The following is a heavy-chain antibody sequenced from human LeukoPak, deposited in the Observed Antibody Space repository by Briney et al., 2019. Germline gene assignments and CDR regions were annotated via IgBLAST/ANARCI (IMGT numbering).Heavy chain of an antibody. D-gene: IGHD3-22*01. CDR1: GASFNSDDQY. J-gene: IGHJ4*02. V-gene: IGHV4-31*03. Sequence: NPSETLSLTCTVSGASFNSDDQYWNWIRQSPGKGLEWIGSIHPSGMLYNNPSLQSRVTMSRDTSKNQFSLNLNSVTAADTAVYLCSRGLDSRKLGYWGQGILVTVSS. CDR3: SRGLDSRKLGY. CDR2: IHPSGML.